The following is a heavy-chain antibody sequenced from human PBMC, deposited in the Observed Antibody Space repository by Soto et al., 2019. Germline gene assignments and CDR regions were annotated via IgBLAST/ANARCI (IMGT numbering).Heavy chain of an antibody. CDR1: GFSFSSYT. Sequence: GGSLRLSCSVSGFSFSSYTMHWVRQAPEKGLEYVSSIDTNGVSTYYADSVKGRFTISRDNSKNTLYLQMSSLRAEDTAVYYCVKDRYVDYWGQGALVTV. CDR3: VKDRYVDY. CDR2: IDTNGVST. J-gene: IGHJ4*02. V-gene: IGHV3-64D*06.